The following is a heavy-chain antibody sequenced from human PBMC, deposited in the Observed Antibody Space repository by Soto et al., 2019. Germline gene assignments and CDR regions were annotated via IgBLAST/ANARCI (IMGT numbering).Heavy chain of an antibody. CDR3: AKAYGSGSYYLMTLPGYFDY. D-gene: IGHD3-10*01. CDR2: ISWNSGSI. J-gene: IGHJ4*02. Sequence: GGSLRLSCAASGFTFDDYAMHWVRQAPGKGLEWVSGISWNSGSIGYADSVKGRFTISRDNAKNSLYLQMNSLRAEDTALYYCAKAYGSGSYYLMTLPGYFDYWGQGTLVTVSS. CDR1: GFTFDDYA. V-gene: IGHV3-9*01.